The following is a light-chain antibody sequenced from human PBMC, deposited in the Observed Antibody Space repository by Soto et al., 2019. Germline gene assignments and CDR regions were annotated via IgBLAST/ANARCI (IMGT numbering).Light chain of an antibody. J-gene: IGLJ1*01. CDR1: SSDIGAGYG. CDR2: ANN. V-gene: IGLV1-40*01. CDR3: QSYDSSMSAPYV. Sequence: QAVVTQPPSVSGAPGQRVTISCTGSSSDIGAGYGVHWYQHLPGTAPKLLIYANNNRPSGVPDRFSGSKSGPSASLAITGLQADDEADYYCQSYDSSMSAPYVFGTGTKVTVL.